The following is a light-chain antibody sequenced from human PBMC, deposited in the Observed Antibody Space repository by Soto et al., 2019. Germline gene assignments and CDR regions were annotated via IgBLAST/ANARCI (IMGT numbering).Light chain of an antibody. CDR3: CLYGGTL. V-gene: IGLV2-23*01. CDR1: SNEVGIYNF. Sequence: QSALTQPASVSGSPGQSITISCNETSNEVGIYNFVSWFQQHPGKVPRLMIYEGTKRPSGVSNRFSGSKSGSAASLIISELQADDEADYYCCLYGGTLFGGGTKLTVL. CDR2: EGT. J-gene: IGLJ2*01.